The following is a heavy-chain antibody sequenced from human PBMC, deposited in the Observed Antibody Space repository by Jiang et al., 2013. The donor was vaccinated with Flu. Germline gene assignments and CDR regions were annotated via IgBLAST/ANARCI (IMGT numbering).Heavy chain of an antibody. Sequence: TLSLTCTVSGGSVSSSNYYWTWIRQPPGKGLEWIGNIYYRGSTNYNRSLKSRPTISVDTSKNQFSLKLTSVTAADTAVYYCARGRDANNYPGWFDSWGQGTLVTVSS. CDR3: ARGRDANNYPGWFDS. CDR2: IYYRGST. V-gene: IGHV4-61*01. J-gene: IGHJ5*01. CDR1: GGSVSSSNYY. D-gene: IGHD3-16*01.